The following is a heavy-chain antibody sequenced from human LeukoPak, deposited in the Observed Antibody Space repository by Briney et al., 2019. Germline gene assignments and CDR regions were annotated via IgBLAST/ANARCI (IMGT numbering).Heavy chain of an antibody. J-gene: IGHJ4*02. V-gene: IGHV4-39*07. D-gene: IGHD3-16*02. CDR2: MYYSGST. CDR3: ATQVSSKFDY. Sequence: SETLSLTCTVSGDSVSGSSYYWGWIRQPPGKGLEWIGTMYYSGSTYYNPSLKSRVTISVDTSKNQFSLKLSSVTAADTAIYYCATQVSSKFDYWGQGNLVTVSS. CDR1: GDSVSGSSYY.